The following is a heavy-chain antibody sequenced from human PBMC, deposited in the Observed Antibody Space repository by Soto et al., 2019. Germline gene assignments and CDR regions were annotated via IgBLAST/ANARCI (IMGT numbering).Heavy chain of an antibody. Sequence: QVQLVQSGAEVKKPGASVKVSCKASGYTFTSYGISWVRQAPGQGLEWMGWISAYNGNTNYAQKLQGRVTMTTDTXTXXAYMELRSLRSDDTAVYYCARGEEQQLVRELYFQHWGQGTLVTVSS. D-gene: IGHD6-13*01. J-gene: IGHJ1*01. CDR3: ARGEEQQLVRELYFQH. CDR2: ISAYNGNT. CDR1: GYTFTSYG. V-gene: IGHV1-18*01.